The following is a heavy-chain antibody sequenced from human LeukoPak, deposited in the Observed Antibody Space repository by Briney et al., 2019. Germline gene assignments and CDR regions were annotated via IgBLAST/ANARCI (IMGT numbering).Heavy chain of an antibody. D-gene: IGHD3-22*01. J-gene: IGHJ4*02. Sequence: GGSLRLSCAASGFTFSSYGMPWVRQAPGKGLEWVANIKQDGSEKYYVDSVKGRFTISRDNAKNSLYLQMNSLRAEDTAVYYCARGPENYYDSSGYYWWGQGTLVTVSS. CDR1: GFTFSSYG. CDR3: ARGPENYYDSSGYYW. CDR2: IKQDGSEK. V-gene: IGHV3-7*04.